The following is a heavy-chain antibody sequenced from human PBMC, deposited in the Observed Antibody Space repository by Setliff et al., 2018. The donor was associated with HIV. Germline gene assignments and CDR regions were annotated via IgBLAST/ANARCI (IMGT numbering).Heavy chain of an antibody. CDR2: VYDSGNT. V-gene: IGHV4-38-2*01. CDR3: ARGQLRYLANDYYFDY. CDR1: DQLISSGNY. J-gene: IGHJ4*02. Sequence: SETLSLTCALLDQLISSGNYWGWIRQPPGRGLEWIGSVYDSGNTYYKPALESRAAISLDTSMNQFSLKLSSVTAADTAVYYCARGQLRYLANDYYFDYWGQGTLVTVSS. D-gene: IGHD3-9*01.